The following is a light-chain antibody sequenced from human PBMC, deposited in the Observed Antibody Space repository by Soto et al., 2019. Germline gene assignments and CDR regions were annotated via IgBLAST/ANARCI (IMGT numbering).Light chain of an antibody. J-gene: IGLJ3*02. CDR3: SSYAATNTFVV. CDR1: SSDVGGYNY. Sequence: QSALTQPRSVSASPGQSVTISCTGTSSDVGGYNYVSWYQQHPGKAPKVMIYDVSQRPSGVPDRFSGSKSGNTASLTISGLQADDEAEYYCSSYAATNTFVVFGGGTKLTVL. V-gene: IGLV2-11*01. CDR2: DVS.